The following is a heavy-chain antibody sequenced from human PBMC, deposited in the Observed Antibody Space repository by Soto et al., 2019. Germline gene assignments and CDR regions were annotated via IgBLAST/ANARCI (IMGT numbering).Heavy chain of an antibody. V-gene: IGHV3-48*03. CDR3: ARGGQYYYDSSGYSLFGTFDI. D-gene: IGHD3-22*01. CDR2: ISSSGSTI. Sequence: PGGSLRLSCAASGFTFSSYEMNWVRQAPGKGLEWVSYISSSGSTIYYADSVKGRFTISRDNAKNSLYLQMNSLRAEDTAVYYCARGGQYYYDSSGYSLFGTFDIWGQGTMVTVSS. CDR1: GFTFSSYE. J-gene: IGHJ3*02.